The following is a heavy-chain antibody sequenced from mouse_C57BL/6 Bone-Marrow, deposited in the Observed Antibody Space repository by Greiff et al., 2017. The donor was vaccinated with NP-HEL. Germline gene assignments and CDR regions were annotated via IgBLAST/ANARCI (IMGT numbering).Heavy chain of an antibody. CDR3: ARDYGNYGY. CDR2: ISDGGSYT. J-gene: IGHJ2*01. D-gene: IGHD2-1*01. Sequence: EVKLQESGGGLVKPGGSLKLSCAASGFTFSSYAMSWVRQTPEKRLEWVATISDGGSYTYYPDNVKGRFTISRDNAKNNLYLQMSHLKSEDTAMYYCARDYGNYGYWGQGTTLTVSS. CDR1: GFTFSSYA. V-gene: IGHV5-4*01.